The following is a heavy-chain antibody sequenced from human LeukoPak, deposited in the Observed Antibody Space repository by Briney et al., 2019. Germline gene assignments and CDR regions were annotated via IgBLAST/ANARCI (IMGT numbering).Heavy chain of an antibody. V-gene: IGHV1-46*01. Sequence: ASVNVSFKASVYTFTSYYMHCLRQAPGQGLEWMGINNPSGGSTTYAQTFQGRVTRSGDTSTSTLYMELSSMRSEDTAVYYCARDVGGRVGATSPEDSFDNWSQGTLVTVSS. CDR3: ARDVGGRVGATSPEDSFDN. CDR2: NNPSGGST. D-gene: IGHD1-26*01. J-gene: IGHJ4*02. CDR1: VYTFTSYY.